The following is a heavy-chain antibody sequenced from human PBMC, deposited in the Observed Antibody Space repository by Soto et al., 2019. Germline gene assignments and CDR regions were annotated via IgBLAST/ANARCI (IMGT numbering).Heavy chain of an antibody. CDR2: VNHIGIT. V-gene: IGHV4-34*01. CDR1: GGSFSGYY. CDR3: ARKGALLIGDQGVYFQH. Sequence: QEQLQQWGAGLLKPSETLSLTCAVYGGSFSGYYWSWIRQTPGKGLEWIGEVNHIGITNYSPSLKSRVTISADISRNQFSLKLSSVTVADTAIYYCARKGALLIGDQGVYFQHWGQGTPVTVSS. J-gene: IGHJ1*01. D-gene: IGHD4-17*01.